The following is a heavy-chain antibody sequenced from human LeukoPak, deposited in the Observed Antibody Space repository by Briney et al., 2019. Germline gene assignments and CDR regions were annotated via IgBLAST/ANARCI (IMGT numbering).Heavy chain of an antibody. CDR2: INPNSGGT. V-gene: IGHV1-2*02. CDR3: ARGGVVVPAPFDY. Sequence: ASVKASCKASGYTFTGYYMHWVRQAPGQGLEWMGWINPNSGGTNYAQKFQGRVTMTRDTSISTAYMELSRLRSDDTAVYYCARGGVVVPAPFDYWGQGTLVTVSS. J-gene: IGHJ4*02. D-gene: IGHD2-2*01. CDR1: GYTFTGYY.